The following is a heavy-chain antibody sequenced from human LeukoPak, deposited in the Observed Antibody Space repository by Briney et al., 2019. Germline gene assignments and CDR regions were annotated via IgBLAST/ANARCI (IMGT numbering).Heavy chain of an antibody. CDR2: IYYSGSS. Sequence: SETLSLTCTVSGGSMNSYYWSWIRQPPGKGLEWIGYIYYSGSSNYNPSLKSRVTISVDTSKNQFSLKLSHVTAADTAVYYCYSSGYPDYWGQGTLVTVSS. CDR3: YSSGYPDY. V-gene: IGHV4-59*01. D-gene: IGHD3-22*01. CDR1: GGSMNSYY. J-gene: IGHJ4*02.